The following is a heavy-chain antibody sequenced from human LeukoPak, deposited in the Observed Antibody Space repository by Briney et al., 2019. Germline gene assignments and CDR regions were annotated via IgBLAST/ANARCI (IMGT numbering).Heavy chain of an antibody. Sequence: GASVKVSCKASGGTFSSYAISWVRQAPGQGLEWMGRIIPIFGIANYAQKFQGRVTITADKSTSTAYMELSSLRSEDTAVYYCARDRGTGTPDYWGQETLVTVSS. J-gene: IGHJ4*02. CDR1: GGTFSSYA. V-gene: IGHV1-69*04. D-gene: IGHD1-1*01. CDR2: IIPIFGIA. CDR3: ARDRGTGTPDY.